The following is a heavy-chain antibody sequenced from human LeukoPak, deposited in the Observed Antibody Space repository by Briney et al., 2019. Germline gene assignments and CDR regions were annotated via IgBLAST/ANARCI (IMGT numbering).Heavy chain of an antibody. CDR1: GLAFSAYK. Sequence: PGGSLRLSCAASGLAFSAYKMHWVRQAPRKGLVWVSRISTAGYTTDYADFVQGRFTASRDNTKNTWSLEMNSLRAEDTAVYYCVVGGSPGYWGQGTLVTVSS. D-gene: IGHD2-15*01. CDR2: ISTAGYTT. V-gene: IGHV3-74*01. J-gene: IGHJ4*02. CDR3: VVGGSPGY.